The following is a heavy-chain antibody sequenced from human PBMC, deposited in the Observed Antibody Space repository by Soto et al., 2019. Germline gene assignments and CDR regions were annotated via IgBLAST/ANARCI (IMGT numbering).Heavy chain of an antibody. CDR2: IIPIFGTA. V-gene: IGHV1-69*13. Sequence: SVKVSCKASGGTFSSYAISWVRQAPGQGLEWMGGIIPIFGTANYAQKFQGRVTITADESTSTAYMELSSLRSEDTAVYYCARYCSSTSCYSNYYYYGMDVWGQGTKVTVSS. CDR1: GGTFSSYA. J-gene: IGHJ6*02. D-gene: IGHD2-2*02. CDR3: ARYCSSTSCYSNYYYYGMDV.